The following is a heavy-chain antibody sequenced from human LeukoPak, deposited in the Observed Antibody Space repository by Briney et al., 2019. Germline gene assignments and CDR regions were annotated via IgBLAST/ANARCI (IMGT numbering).Heavy chain of an antibody. CDR3: ARHGFGSGGHYFDY. V-gene: IGHV5-10-1*01. CDR2: IDPSDSYT. Sequence: GESLKISCKGPGYTFTSYWISWARQMPGKGLEWMGTIDPSDSYTNYSPSFQGHVTISADKSITTTYLQWSSLKASDTAVYYCARHGFGSGGHYFDYWGQGTLVAVSS. D-gene: IGHD3-10*01. CDR1: GYTFTSYW. J-gene: IGHJ4*02.